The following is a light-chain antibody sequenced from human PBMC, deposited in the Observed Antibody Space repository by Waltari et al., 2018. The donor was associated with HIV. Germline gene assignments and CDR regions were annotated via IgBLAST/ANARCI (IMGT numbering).Light chain of an antibody. CDR1: NSNIGNNY. J-gene: IGLJ2*01. CDR2: DNN. Sequence: QSVLTQPPSVSAAPGQKVTISCSGSNSNIGNNYVYWYQQLPGTAPKLLIYDNNKRPSGIPDRFSGSKYGASATLGITGLQTGDEADYYCGTWDSSLSAGVFGGGTKLTVL. CDR3: GTWDSSLSAGV. V-gene: IGLV1-51*01.